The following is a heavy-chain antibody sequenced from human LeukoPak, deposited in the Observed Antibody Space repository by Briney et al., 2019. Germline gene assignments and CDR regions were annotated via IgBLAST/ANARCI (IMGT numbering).Heavy chain of an antibody. V-gene: IGHV1-18*01. CDR1: GYTFTIYG. CDR3: ARGGTGCDSSSWYNY. D-gene: IGHD6-13*01. CDR2: ISAYNGNR. J-gene: IGHJ4*02. Sequence: AASVKVSCKTSGYTFTIYGIIWVRQAPGQGLEWMGWISAYNGNRNYAQKLQGRVTMTTDTSTCTAYKELRSLRSDVTAGYYCARGGTGCDSSSWYNYWGQGTLVTVSS.